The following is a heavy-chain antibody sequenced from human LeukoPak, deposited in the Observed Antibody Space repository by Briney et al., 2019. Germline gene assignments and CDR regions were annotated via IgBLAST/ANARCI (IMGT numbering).Heavy chain of an antibody. CDR2: ISSSGITI. CDR3: ARDSSAWYYFDC. J-gene: IGHJ4*02. Sequence: PGGSLRLSCAASGFTFSSYEMNWVRQAPGKGLEWLSYISSSGITIYYADSVKGRFTISRDNAKNPLYLQMNSLRAEDTAVYYCARDSSAWYYFDCWGQGTLVTVSS. D-gene: IGHD6-19*01. CDR1: GFTFSSYE. V-gene: IGHV3-48*03.